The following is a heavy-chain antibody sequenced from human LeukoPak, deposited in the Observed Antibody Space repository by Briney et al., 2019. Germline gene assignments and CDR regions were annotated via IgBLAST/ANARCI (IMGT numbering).Heavy chain of an antibody. J-gene: IGHJ5*02. V-gene: IGHV4-59*01. CDR1: GGSISSYY. CDR3: ARGIAPRPGQWFDP. Sequence: SETLCLTCTVSGGSISSYYWSWIRQPPGKGLEWIGYIYYSGSTNYNPSLKSRVTISVDTSKNQFSLKLSSVTAADTAVYYCARGIAPRPGQWFDPWGQGTLVTVSS. D-gene: IGHD6-6*01. CDR2: IYYSGST.